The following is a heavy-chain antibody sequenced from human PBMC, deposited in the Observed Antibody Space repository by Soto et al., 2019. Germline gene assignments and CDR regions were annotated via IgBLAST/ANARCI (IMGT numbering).Heavy chain of an antibody. CDR2: IKSKSDGGTT. D-gene: IGHD3-16*01. CDR1: GFTFSNAW. V-gene: IGHV3-15*07. J-gene: IGHJ6*02. CDR3: TTDSPRYVSFWGAIRNYYGIDV. Sequence: EVQLVESGGGLVKPGGSLRLSCAASGFTFSNAWMNWVRQAPGKGLEWVGRIKSKSDGGTTDYAAPVKGRFTISRDDPKNTLYLQMNSLKTEDPAVYYCTTDSPRYVSFWGAIRNYYGIDVWGQGTMVIGSS.